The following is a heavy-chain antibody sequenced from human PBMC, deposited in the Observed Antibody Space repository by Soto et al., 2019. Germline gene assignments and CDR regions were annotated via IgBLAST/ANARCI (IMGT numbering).Heavy chain of an antibody. V-gene: IGHV4-31*03. CDR3: ARGVTMVRGVIHTPYFDY. D-gene: IGHD3-10*01. CDR2: IYYSGNT. CDR1: GGSISSGGYY. Sequence: QVQLQESGPGLVKPSQTLSLTCTVSGGSISSGGYYWSWIRQHPGKDLEWIGYIYYSGNTYYNPSLKSRVTISEDTSKNQFSLKLSSLTAADTAVYYCARGVTMVRGVIHTPYFDYWGQGTLVTVSS. J-gene: IGHJ4*02.